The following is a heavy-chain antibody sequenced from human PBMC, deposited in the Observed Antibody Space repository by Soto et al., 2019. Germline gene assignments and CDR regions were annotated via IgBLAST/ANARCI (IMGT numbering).Heavy chain of an antibody. J-gene: IGHJ5*02. V-gene: IGHV4-4*07. CDR2: IYTSGST. CDR1: GGSISSYY. D-gene: IGHD3-9*01. CDR3: AREKRPYYDILTGPLGFDP. Sequence: PETLSLTCTVSGGSISSYYWSWIRQPAGKGLEWIGRIYTSGSTNYNPSLKSRVTMSVDTSKNQFSLKLSSVTAADTAVYYCAREKRPYYDILTGPLGFDPWGQGTLVTVSS.